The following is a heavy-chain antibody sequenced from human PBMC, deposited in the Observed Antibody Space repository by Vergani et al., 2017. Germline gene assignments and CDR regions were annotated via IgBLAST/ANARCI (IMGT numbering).Heavy chain of an antibody. CDR1: GGAFSGYC. CDR3: ARGLAAAYYRRAFDI. Sequence: QVQLQQWGAGLFKPAETLSLTCAVYGGAFSGYCWSWIRQPPGKGLEWIGEIHHSGSTNYNPSLKSRVTISVDTSKNQFSLKLSSVTAADTAVYYCARGLAAAYYRRAFDIWGQGTMVSVSS. D-gene: IGHD2-21*01. CDR2: IHHSGST. V-gene: IGHV4-34*02. J-gene: IGHJ3*02.